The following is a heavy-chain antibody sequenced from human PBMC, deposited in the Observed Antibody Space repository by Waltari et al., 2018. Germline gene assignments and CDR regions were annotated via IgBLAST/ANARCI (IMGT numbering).Heavy chain of an antibody. J-gene: IGHJ3*02. D-gene: IGHD1-26*01. CDR1: GGSISSHY. CDR2: INYSGST. Sequence: QVQLQESGPGLVKPSETLSLTCTVSGGSISSHYWSWIRQPPGKGLEWIGYINYSGSTNYNPSLKSRVTISVDTSKNPFSLKLSSVTAADTAVYYCARETSGSYCWGDAFDIWGQGTMVTVSS. CDR3: ARETSGSYCWGDAFDI. V-gene: IGHV4-59*11.